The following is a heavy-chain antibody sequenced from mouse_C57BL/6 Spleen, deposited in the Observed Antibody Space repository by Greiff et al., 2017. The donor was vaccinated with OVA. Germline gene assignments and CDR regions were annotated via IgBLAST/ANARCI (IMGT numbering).Heavy chain of an antibody. CDR2: IYPSDSET. J-gene: IGHJ4*01. CDR3: ARYGLGDGYYYAMDY. Sequence: QVQLQQPGAELVRPGSSVKLSCKASGYTFTSYWMDWVKQRPGQGLEWIGNIYPSDSETHYNQKFKDKATLTVDKSSSTAYMQLSSLTSEDSAVYYCARYGLGDGYYYAMDYWGQGTSVTVSS. CDR1: GYTFTSYW. D-gene: IGHD1-1*01. V-gene: IGHV1-61*01.